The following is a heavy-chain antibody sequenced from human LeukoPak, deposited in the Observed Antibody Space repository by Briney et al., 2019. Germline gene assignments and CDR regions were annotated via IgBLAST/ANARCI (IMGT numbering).Heavy chain of an antibody. J-gene: IGHJ1*01. V-gene: IGHV4-34*08. D-gene: IGHD3-3*01. CDR2: INHSGST. Sequence: LRLSCAASGFTFSSYGMHWVRQAPGKGLEWIGEINHSGSTNYNPSLKSRVTISVDTSKNQFSLKLSSVTAADTAVYYCAGKLMYYDFWSGYYWGYFQHWGQGTLVTVSS. CDR3: AGKLMYYDFWSGYYWGYFQH. CDR1: GFTFSSYG.